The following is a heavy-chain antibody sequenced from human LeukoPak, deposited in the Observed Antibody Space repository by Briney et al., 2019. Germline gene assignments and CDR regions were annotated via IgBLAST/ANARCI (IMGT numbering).Heavy chain of an antibody. Sequence: PSETLSLTCAVSGASISSSSYYWGWIRQTPGKGLEWIGNIYCAGNTYYNPSLKSRVTISLDTSKNQFSLRLSSVTAADTAVYYCARDVYFSDTSGYKDYWGQGTLVTVSS. D-gene: IGHD3-10*01. CDR3: ARDVYFSDTSGYKDY. J-gene: IGHJ4*02. CDR2: IYCAGNT. CDR1: GASISSSSYY. V-gene: IGHV4-39*07.